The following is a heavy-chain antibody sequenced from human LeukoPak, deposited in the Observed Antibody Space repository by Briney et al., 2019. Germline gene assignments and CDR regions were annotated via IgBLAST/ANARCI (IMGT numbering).Heavy chain of an antibody. J-gene: IGHJ4*02. V-gene: IGHV1-69*13. Sequence: ASVKVSCKASGGTFSSYAISWVRQAPGQGLEWMGGIIPIFGTANYAQKLQGRVTITADESTSTAYMELSSLRSEDTAVYYCAGGDTAMVTYISYWGQGTLVTVSS. CDR2: IIPIFGTA. CDR3: AGGDTAMVTYISY. D-gene: IGHD5-18*01. CDR1: GGTFSSYA.